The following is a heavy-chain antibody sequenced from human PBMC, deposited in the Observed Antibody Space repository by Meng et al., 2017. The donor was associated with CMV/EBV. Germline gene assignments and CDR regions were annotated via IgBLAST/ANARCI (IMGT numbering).Heavy chain of an antibody. CDR3: ARAIVPAVSWFDP. Sequence: KGSGYSVNSYWISWVRQMPGKGLEWMGRIDPSDSYTNYSPSFQGHVTISTDKSISTAYLQWSSLKASDTAMYYCARAIVPAVSWFDPWGQGTLVTVSS. V-gene: IGHV5-10-1*01. CDR2: IDPSDSYT. J-gene: IGHJ5*02. D-gene: IGHD2-2*01. CDR1: GYSVNSYW.